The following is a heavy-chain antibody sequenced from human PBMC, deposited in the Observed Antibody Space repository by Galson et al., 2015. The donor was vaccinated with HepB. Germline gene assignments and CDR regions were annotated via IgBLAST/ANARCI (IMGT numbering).Heavy chain of an antibody. CDR2: ISYDGSNK. CDR1: GFTFSSYG. D-gene: IGHD3-22*01. CDR3: AKGPYDSSGYGFDY. V-gene: IGHV3-30*18. J-gene: IGHJ4*02. Sequence: SLRLSCAASGFTFSSYGMHWVRQAPGKGLEWVAVISYDGSNKYYADSVKGRFTISRDNSKNTLYLQMNSLRAEDTAVYYCAKGPYDSSGYGFDYWGQGTLVTVSS.